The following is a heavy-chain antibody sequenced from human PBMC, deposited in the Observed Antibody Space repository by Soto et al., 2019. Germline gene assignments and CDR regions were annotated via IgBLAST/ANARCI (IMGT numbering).Heavy chain of an antibody. J-gene: IGHJ4*02. CDR3: VKSPLGYCSGGSCYPPHYFDY. CDR2: VGGSGDST. Sequence: EVQLLASGGGLVQPGGSLRLSCAASGFTFSNYAMSWVRQAPGKGLEWVSGVGGSGDSTYYADSVKGRFTISRDNSKDTLYLQMNSLRAEDTAVYYCVKSPLGYCSGGSCYPPHYFDYWGQGTLVTVSS. D-gene: IGHD2-15*01. V-gene: IGHV3-23*01. CDR1: GFTFSNYA.